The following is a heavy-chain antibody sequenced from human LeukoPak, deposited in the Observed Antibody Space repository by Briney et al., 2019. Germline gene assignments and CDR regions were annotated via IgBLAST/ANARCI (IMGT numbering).Heavy chain of an antibody. CDR1: GGSFSGYY. Sequence: PSETLSLTCAVYGGSFSGYYWSWIRQPTVKGLEWIGEINHSGSTNYNPSLKSRVTISVDTSKNQFSLKLSSVTAADTAVYYCARGFLGLFYWGQGTLVTVSS. CDR2: INHSGST. J-gene: IGHJ4*02. D-gene: IGHD1-26*01. CDR3: ARGFLGLFY. V-gene: IGHV4-34*01.